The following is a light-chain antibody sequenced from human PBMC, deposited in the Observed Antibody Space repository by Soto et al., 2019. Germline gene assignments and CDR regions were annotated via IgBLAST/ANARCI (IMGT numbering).Light chain of an antibody. Sequence: EIVLTQSPGTLSLSPGERATLSCRASQSVSSSYLAWYQQKPGQAPRLLIYGASSRATGIPDRFSGSGSGTDFTLTISRLEPVDFAVYYCQQYGSSPTTFGGGTKVEIK. CDR1: QSVSSSY. V-gene: IGKV3-20*01. CDR2: GAS. CDR3: QQYGSSPTT. J-gene: IGKJ4*01.